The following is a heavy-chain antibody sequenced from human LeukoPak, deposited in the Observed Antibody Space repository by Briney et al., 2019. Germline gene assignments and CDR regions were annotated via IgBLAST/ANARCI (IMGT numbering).Heavy chain of an antibody. CDR3: ARENVVAQGTFDY. CDR2: IYHSGNT. V-gene: IGHV4-38-2*02. Sequence: SETLSLTCSVSGYSISSGYYWGWIRQPPGKGLEWIGSIYHSGNTYYNPSFKSRVTISLDTSKNQVSLKLTFVTAADTAFYFCARENVVAQGTFDYWGQGTLVTVSS. CDR1: GYSISSGYY. D-gene: IGHD2-21*01. J-gene: IGHJ4*02.